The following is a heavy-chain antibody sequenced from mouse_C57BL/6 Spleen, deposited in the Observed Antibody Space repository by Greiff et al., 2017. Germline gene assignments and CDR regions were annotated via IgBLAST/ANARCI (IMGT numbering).Heavy chain of an antibody. CDR2: IYPRSGNT. V-gene: IGHV1-81*01. D-gene: IGHD1-1*01. CDR3: ARFLYYGSSYVDYCDY. J-gene: IGHJ2*01. Sequence: QVQLQQSGAELARPGASVKLSCKASGYTFTSYGISWVKQRTGQGLEWIGEIYPRSGNTYYNEKFKGKATLTADKSSSTAYMGLRSLTSEDSAVYFCARFLYYGSSYVDYCDYWGQGTTLTVSS. CDR1: GYTFTSYG.